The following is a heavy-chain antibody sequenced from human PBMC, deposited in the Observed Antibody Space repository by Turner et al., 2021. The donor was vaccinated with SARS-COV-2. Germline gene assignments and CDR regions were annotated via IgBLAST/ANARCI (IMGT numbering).Heavy chain of an antibody. D-gene: IGHD2-15*01. V-gene: IGHV3-53*01. J-gene: IGHJ4*02. CDR3: ARDLGGLRFDY. CDR2: IYSGGST. Sequence: EVQLVESGGSLIQPGGSLRLSCAASGFTVSSNYMSWVRQAPGKGREWVSVIYSGGSTFYADSLKGRFTISRDNSKNTLYLQMNSLRAEDTAFYYCARDLGGLRFDYWGQGTLVTVSS. CDR1: GFTVSSNY.